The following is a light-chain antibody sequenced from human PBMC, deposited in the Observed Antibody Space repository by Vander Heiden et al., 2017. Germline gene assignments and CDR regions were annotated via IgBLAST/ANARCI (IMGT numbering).Light chain of an antibody. CDR2: YES. CDR1: SSDVGSYNL. CDR3: CSYAGSSNFVV. Sequence: QSALPQPASVSGSPGQSITISCTGTSSDVGSYNLVSWYQQHTGKAPKLMIYYESKRRSGVSNRFSGSKSGNTASLTTTGLQAEEEADYYCCSYAGSSNFVVFGGGTKLTVL. V-gene: IGLV2-23*02. J-gene: IGLJ2*01.